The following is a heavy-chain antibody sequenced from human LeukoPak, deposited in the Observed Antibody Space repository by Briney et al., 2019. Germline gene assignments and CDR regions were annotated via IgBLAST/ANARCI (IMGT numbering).Heavy chain of an antibody. V-gene: IGHV3-21*01. Sequence: GGSLRLSCAASGFTVSSNYMSWVRQAPGKGLEWVSSISSSSSYIYYADSVKGRFTISRDNAKNSLYLQMSSLRAEDTAVYYCARDPTPYDYGDYHEYFQHWGQGTLVTVSS. J-gene: IGHJ1*01. CDR2: ISSSSSYI. CDR3: ARDPTPYDYGDYHEYFQH. D-gene: IGHD4-17*01. CDR1: GFTVSSNY.